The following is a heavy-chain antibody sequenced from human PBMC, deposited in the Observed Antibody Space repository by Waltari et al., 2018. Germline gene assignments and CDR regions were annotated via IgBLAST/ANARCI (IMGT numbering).Heavy chain of an antibody. J-gene: IGHJ1*01. CDR3: AKLRGIAVAGSEYFQH. CDR1: GFTFSSYA. CDR2: ISGSGGST. D-gene: IGHD6-19*01. Sequence: EVQLLESGGGLVQPGGSLRLSCAASGFTFSSYAMSWVRQAPGKGLEWVSAISGSGGSTYDADSVKGRFTISRDNSKNTLYLQMNSLRAEDTAVYYCAKLRGIAVAGSEYFQHWGQGTLVTVSS. V-gene: IGHV3-23*01.